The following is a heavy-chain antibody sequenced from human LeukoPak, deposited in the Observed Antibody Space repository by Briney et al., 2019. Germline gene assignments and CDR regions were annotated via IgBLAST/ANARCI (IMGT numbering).Heavy chain of an antibody. J-gene: IGHJ4*02. CDR2: IYYSGST. CDR3: AGERISYYFDY. CDR1: GGSISSGDYY. Sequence: MPSETLSLTCTVSGGSISSGDYYWSWIRQPPGKGLEWIGYIYYSGSTYYNPSLKSRVTISVDTSKNQFSLKLSSVTAADTAVYYCAGERISYYFDYWGQGTLVTVSS. D-gene: IGHD1-14*01. V-gene: IGHV4-30-4*01.